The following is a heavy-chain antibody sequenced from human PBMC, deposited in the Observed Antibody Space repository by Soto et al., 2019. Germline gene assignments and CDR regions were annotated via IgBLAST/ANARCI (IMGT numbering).Heavy chain of an antibody. J-gene: IGHJ5*02. CDR3: TAHGPS. V-gene: IGHV3-15*07. CDR1: GFTFSDAW. Sequence: EVRLVESGGGLVKPGGSLRLSCAASGFTFSDAWMNWVRQAPGKGLEWVGHVTTKTDGETTEYAAFVKVRFSISRDDSKNILFLQMNSLETDETAMYYCTAHGPSWGQGTQVNVSA. CDR2: VTTKTDGETT.